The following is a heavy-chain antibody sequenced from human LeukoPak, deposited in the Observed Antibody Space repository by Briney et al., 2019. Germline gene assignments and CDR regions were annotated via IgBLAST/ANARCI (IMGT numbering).Heavy chain of an antibody. CDR2: ISYDGSNK. Sequence: GGSLRLSCAASGFTFSSYAMHWVRQAPGKGLEWVAVISYDGSNKYYADSVKGRFTISRDNAKNSLYLQMNSLRAEDTAVYYCARGMATRIYYYYYGMDVWGQGTTVTVSS. J-gene: IGHJ6*02. CDR1: GFTFSSYA. CDR3: ARGMATRIYYYYYGMDV. V-gene: IGHV3-30-3*01. D-gene: IGHD5-12*01.